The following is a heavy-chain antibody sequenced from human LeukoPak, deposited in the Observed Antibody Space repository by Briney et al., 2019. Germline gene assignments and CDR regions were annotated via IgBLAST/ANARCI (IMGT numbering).Heavy chain of an antibody. Sequence: PGGSLRLSCAASGSTFSSYSMNWVRQAPGKGLEWVSSISSSSSYIYYADSVKGRFTISRDNAKNSLYLQMNSLRAEDTAVYYCARFWNEGDAFDIWGQGTMVTVSS. J-gene: IGHJ3*02. CDR2: ISSSSSYI. D-gene: IGHD1-1*01. CDR1: GSTFSSYS. V-gene: IGHV3-21*01. CDR3: ARFWNEGDAFDI.